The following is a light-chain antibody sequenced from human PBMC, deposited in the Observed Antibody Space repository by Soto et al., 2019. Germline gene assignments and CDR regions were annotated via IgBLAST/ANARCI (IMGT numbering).Light chain of an antibody. CDR2: DAY. J-gene: IGKJ2*01. Sequence: EIVLTQSPATLSLSPGERATLSCRASQSVSSYLAWYQQKPGQAPRLLIYDAYHRSTGIPARFSGSGSGTDVTLTISSLEPEDFAVYYCQQRSNWPPYTFGQGTKLEIK. CDR1: QSVSSY. CDR3: QQRSNWPPYT. V-gene: IGKV3-11*01.